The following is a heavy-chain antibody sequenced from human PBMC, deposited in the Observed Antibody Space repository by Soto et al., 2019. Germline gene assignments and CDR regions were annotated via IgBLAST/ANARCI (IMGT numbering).Heavy chain of an antibody. CDR3: ARINGGSWGFDY. CDR1: GGSISSGGYS. CDR2: IYHSGST. D-gene: IGHD2-15*01. Sequence: SETLSLTCAVSGGSISSGGYSWSWIRQPPGKGLEWIGYIYHSGSTYYNPSLKSRVTISVDRSKNQFSLKLSSVTAADTAVYYCARINGGSWGFDYWGQGTLVTVSS. V-gene: IGHV4-30-2*01. J-gene: IGHJ4*02.